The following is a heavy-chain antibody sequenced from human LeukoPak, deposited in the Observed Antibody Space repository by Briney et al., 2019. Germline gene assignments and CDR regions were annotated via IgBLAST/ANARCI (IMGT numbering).Heavy chain of an antibody. CDR2: IYPSGGSA. CDR3: ATSFPRDADAFDI. V-gene: IGHV1-46*01. CDR1: GDTCTNYY. Sequence: RASVKVSCKSSGDTCTNYYIPWVRQSTGQGLGWMGLIYPSGGSANYAQKFQGRVTMTRDMSTSTVYMELSSLRSEDTAVYYCATSFPRDADAFDIWGQGTMVIVSS. D-gene: IGHD2-21*01. J-gene: IGHJ3*02.